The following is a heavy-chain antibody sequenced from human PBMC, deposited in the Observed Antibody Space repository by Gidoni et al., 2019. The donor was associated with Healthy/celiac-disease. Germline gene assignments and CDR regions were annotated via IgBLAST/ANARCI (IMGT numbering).Heavy chain of an antibody. V-gene: IGHV3-33*01. D-gene: IGHD3-9*01. J-gene: IGHJ4*02. Sequence: QVQLVESGGGVVQPGRSLRLSCAASGFTFSSYGMHWVRQAPGKGLEWVAVIWYDGSNKYYADSVKGRFTISRDNSKNTLYLQMNSLRAEDTAVYYCAREYFDVTGIHHFDYWGQGTLVTVSS. CDR1: GFTFSSYG. CDR2: IWYDGSNK. CDR3: AREYFDVTGIHHFDY.